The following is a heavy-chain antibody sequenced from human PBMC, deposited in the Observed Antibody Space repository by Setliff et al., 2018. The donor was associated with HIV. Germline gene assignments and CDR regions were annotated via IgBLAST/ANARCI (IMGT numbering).Heavy chain of an antibody. Sequence: PSETLSLTCVVYGGSLSGYYCSWIRPSPGKGLEWIGEINDSGDTNYSPSLKSRFNISLDTSKNHFSLRLKSVTAADTAVFYCARRTSFVGGAVAGNSDNWGQGTPVTVSS. CDR1: GGSLSGYY. V-gene: IGHV4-34*01. D-gene: IGHD6-19*01. CDR2: INDSGDT. CDR3: ARRTSFVGGAVAGNSDN. J-gene: IGHJ4*02.